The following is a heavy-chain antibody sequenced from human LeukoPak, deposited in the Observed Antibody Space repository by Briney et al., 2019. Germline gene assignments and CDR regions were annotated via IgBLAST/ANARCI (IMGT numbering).Heavy chain of an antibody. D-gene: IGHD2-2*01. J-gene: IGHJ5*02. CDR2: INHSGST. CDR3: ARGSTGSIVVVPAAIAGNWFDP. Sequence: PSETLSLTCAVYSGSFSGYYWSWIRQPPGKGLEWIGEINHSGSTNYNPSLKSRVTISVDTSKNQFSLKLSSVTAADTAVYYCARGSTGSIVVVPAAIAGNWFDPWGQGTLVTVSS. CDR1: SGSFSGYY. V-gene: IGHV4-34*01.